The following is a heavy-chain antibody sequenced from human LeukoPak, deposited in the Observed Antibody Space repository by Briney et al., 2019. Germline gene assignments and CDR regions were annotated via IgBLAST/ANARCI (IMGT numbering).Heavy chain of an antibody. J-gene: IGHJ6*02. CDR1: GYTFTGYY. D-gene: IGHD6-19*01. Sequence: GASVKVSCKASGYTFTGYYMHWVRQAPGQGLEWMGWINPNSGGTNYAQKFQGWVTMTRDTSISTAYMELSRLRSDDTAVYYCARGARGYSSGWYPSYYYGMDVWGQGTTVTVSS. CDR2: INPNSGGT. V-gene: IGHV1-2*04. CDR3: ARGARGYSSGWYPSYYYGMDV.